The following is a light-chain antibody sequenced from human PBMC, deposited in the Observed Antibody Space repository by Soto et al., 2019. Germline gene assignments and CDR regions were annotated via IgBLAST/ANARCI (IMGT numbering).Light chain of an antibody. CDR1: QTISTF. Sequence: DIQMTQSPSSLSASVGDRVTISCRASQTISTFLNWYQHKAGKAHKLLIYAASSLQSGVPSRFSGSGSGTDFTLTIGSLQPEDFATYYCEQSFTTPRTFGQGTRVE. CDR2: AAS. V-gene: IGKV1-39*01. CDR3: EQSFTTPRT. J-gene: IGKJ1*01.